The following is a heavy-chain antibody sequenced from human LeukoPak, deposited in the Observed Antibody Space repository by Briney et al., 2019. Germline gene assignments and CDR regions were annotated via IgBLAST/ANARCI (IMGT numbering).Heavy chain of an antibody. J-gene: IGHJ4*02. Sequence: PGGSLKLSCAASGFTFSSYWMTWVRQAPGKGLEWVATIKHDGSEDYYLDSVKGRFTISRDNAKSSMWLQMSSLRAEDTAVYYCGRDQTPCYWGQGSLVTVSS. CDR3: GRDQTPCY. D-gene: IGHD2-15*01. V-gene: IGHV3-7*01. CDR2: IKHDGSED. CDR1: GFTFSSYW.